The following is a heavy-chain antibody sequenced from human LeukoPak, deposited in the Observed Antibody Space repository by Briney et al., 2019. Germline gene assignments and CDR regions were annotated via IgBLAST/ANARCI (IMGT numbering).Heavy chain of an antibody. CDR2: IWYDGSNK. J-gene: IGHJ5*02. V-gene: IGHV3-33*01. D-gene: IGHD6-13*01. CDR3: ASVAAGTGWFDP. Sequence: GRSLRLSCAASGFTFSSYGMHWVRQAPGKGLEWVAVIWYDGSNKYYADSVKGRFTISRDNSKNTLYLQMNSLRAEDTAVYYCASVAAGTGWFDPWGQGTLVTVSS. CDR1: GFTFSSYG.